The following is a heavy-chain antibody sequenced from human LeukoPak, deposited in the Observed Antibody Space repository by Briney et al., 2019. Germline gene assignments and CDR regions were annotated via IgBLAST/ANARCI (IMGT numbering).Heavy chain of an antibody. CDR3: ARGYCSSTSCYPPEYFDY. J-gene: IGHJ4*02. CDR1: GFTFSSYW. CDR2: IDTRGSTI. V-gene: IGHV3-48*04. D-gene: IGHD2-2*01. Sequence: GGSLRLSCATSGFTFSSYWMSWVRQAPGKGLEWVSYIDTRGSTICYEDSVKGRFTISRDNAKNSLFLQMNNLRVEDTAIYYCARGYCSSTSCYPPEYFDYWGQGTLVTVSS.